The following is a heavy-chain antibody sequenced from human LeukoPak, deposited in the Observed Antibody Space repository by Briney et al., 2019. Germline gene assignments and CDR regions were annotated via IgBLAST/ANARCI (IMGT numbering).Heavy chain of an antibody. CDR3: ARGRIVGAPRSRFDP. V-gene: IGHV4-34*01. CDR1: GGSISSYY. CDR2: INHSGST. D-gene: IGHD1-26*01. Sequence: SETLSLTCTVSGGSISSYYWSWIRQPPGKGLEWIGEINHSGSTNYNPSLKSRVTISVDTSKNQFSLKLSSVTAADTAVYYCARGRIVGAPRSRFDPWGQGTLVTVSS. J-gene: IGHJ5*02.